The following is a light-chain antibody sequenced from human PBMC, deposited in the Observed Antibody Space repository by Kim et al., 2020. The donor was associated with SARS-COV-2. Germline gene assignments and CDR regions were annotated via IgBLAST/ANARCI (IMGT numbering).Light chain of an antibody. CDR1: SLRSYY. CDR2: GKN. V-gene: IGLV3-19*01. CDR3: NSRDSNDNVV. Sequence: VALGQTVRITCQGDSLRSYYATWYQQKPGQAPIVVIYGKNNRPSGIPDRFSGSGSGNTASLTIIGTQAGDEADYYCNSRDSNDNVVFGGGTQLTVL. J-gene: IGLJ2*01.